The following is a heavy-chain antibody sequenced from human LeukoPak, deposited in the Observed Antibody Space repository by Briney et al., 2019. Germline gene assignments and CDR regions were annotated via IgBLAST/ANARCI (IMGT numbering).Heavy chain of an antibody. CDR3: ARRIAAAGINWFDP. V-gene: IGHV1-2*02. D-gene: IGHD6-13*01. Sequence: ASVKVSCKASGYTFTGYYMHWVRQAPGQGLEWMGWINPNSGGTNYAQKFQGRVTMTRDTSTSTAYMELSRLRSDDTAVYYCARRIAAAGINWFDPWGQGTLVTVSS. CDR1: GYTFTGYY. J-gene: IGHJ5*02. CDR2: INPNSGGT.